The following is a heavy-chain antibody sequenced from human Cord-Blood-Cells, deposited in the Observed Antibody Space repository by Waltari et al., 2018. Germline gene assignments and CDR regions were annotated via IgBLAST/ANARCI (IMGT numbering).Heavy chain of an antibody. D-gene: IGHD6-6*01. V-gene: IGHV3-30-3*01. J-gene: IGHJ4*02. CDR3: ARGSIAARLDY. CDR1: GFTLSSYA. Sequence: QVQLVESGGGVVQPGRSLRLSCAASGFTLSSYARHWVRQAPGKGLEWVAVISYDGSNKYYADSVKGRFTISRDNSKNTLYLQMNSLRAEDTAVYYCARGSIAARLDYWGQGTLVTVSS. CDR2: ISYDGSNK.